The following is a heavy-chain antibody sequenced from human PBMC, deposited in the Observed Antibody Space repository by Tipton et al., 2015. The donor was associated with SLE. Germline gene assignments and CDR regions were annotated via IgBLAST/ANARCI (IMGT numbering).Heavy chain of an antibody. J-gene: IGHJ3*02. V-gene: IGHV3-48*03. CDR3: ARDSNWGPFDAFDI. CDR2: ISNSGSTI. Sequence: GSLRPSCAASGFTFSSYEMNWVRQAPGKGLEWVSYISNSGSTIYYSDSVKGRFTISRDNAKNSLYLQMNSLRAEDTAVYYCARDSNWGPFDAFDIWGQGTMVTVSS. D-gene: IGHD7-27*01. CDR1: GFTFSSYE.